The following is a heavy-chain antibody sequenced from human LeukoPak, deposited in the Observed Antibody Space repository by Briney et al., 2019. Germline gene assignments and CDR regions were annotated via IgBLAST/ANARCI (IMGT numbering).Heavy chain of an antibody. CDR2: IYYSGST. D-gene: IGHD3-22*01. V-gene: IGHV4-30-4*01. CDR3: ARALASGSVAFDY. CDR1: GGSISSGDYS. J-gene: IGHJ4*02. Sequence: SETLSLTCTVSGGSISSGDYSWSWIRQPPGKGLEWIGYIYYSGSTYYNPSLKSRVTISVDTSKNQFSLKLSSVTAADTAVYYCARALASGSVAFDYWGQGTLVTVSS.